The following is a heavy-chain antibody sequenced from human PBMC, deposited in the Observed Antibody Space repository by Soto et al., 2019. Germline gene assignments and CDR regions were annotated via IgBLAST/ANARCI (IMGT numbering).Heavy chain of an antibody. Sequence: TGGSLRLSCAASGFTFSSYSMNWVRQAPGKGLEWVSSISSSSSYIYYADSVKGRFTISRDNAKNSLYLQMNSLRAEDTAVYYCARDPYYDFWSGYYHYGMDVWGQGTTVTVSS. CDR2: ISSSSSYI. D-gene: IGHD3-3*01. CDR3: ARDPYYDFWSGYYHYGMDV. V-gene: IGHV3-21*01. J-gene: IGHJ6*02. CDR1: GFTFSSYS.